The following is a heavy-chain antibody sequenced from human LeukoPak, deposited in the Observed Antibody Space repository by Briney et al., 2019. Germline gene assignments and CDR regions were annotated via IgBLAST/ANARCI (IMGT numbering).Heavy chain of an antibody. V-gene: IGHV4-38-2*02. CDR2: IYHSGST. D-gene: IGHD6-19*01. CDR3: ATYSSGWFFQH. Sequence: SETLSLTCTVSGYSISSGYYWGWIRQPPGKGLEWIGSIYHSGSTYYNPSLKSRVTISVDTSKNQFSLKLSSVTAADTAVYYCATYSSGWFFQHWGQGTLVTVSS. CDR1: GYSISSGYY. J-gene: IGHJ1*01.